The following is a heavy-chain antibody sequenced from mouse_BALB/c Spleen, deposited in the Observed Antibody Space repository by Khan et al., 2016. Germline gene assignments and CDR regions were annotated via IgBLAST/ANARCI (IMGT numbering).Heavy chain of an antibody. D-gene: IGHD2-4*01. V-gene: IGHV2-6-7*01. J-gene: IGHJ2*01. CDR1: GFSLTGYG. Sequence: QVQLKESGPGLVAPSQSLSITCTVSGFSLTGYGVNWVRQPPGKGLEWLGMIWGDGSTDYNSALKSRLSISKDNSKSQVFLKMNSLQTDDTARYYGARDDYDVGFDYWGQGTTLTVAS. CDR2: IWGDGST. CDR3: ARDDYDVGFDY.